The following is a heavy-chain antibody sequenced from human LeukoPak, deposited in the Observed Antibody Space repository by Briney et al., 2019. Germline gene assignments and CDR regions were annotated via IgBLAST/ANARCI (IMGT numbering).Heavy chain of an antibody. V-gene: IGHV4-30-2*01. CDR1: GVSISSGGYS. J-gene: IGHJ4*02. Sequence: SETLSLTCAVSGVSISSGGYSWSWIRQPPGKGLEWIGYIYHSGSTYYNPSLKSRVTISGDRSKNQFSLKLSSVTAADTAVYYCARGSGRFGEYFDYWGQGTLVTVSS. CDR3: ARGSGRFGEYFDY. D-gene: IGHD3-10*01. CDR2: IYHSGST.